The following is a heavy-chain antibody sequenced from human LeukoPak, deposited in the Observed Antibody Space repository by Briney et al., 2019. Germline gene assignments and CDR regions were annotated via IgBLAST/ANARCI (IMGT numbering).Heavy chain of an antibody. CDR2: IRHDGSNV. J-gene: IGHJ4*02. CDR1: GFDIRNYY. V-gene: IGHV3-7*04. D-gene: IGHD3-10*01. Sequence: GGSLRLSCEASGFDIRNYYMSWVRQAPGKGLQWVGDIRHDGSNVYNVDLVRGRFTISRDNAKNSLFLQMNSLKDEDTAVYYCARDGSGTDFSLDHWGQGTLVTVSS. CDR3: ARDGSGTDFSLDH.